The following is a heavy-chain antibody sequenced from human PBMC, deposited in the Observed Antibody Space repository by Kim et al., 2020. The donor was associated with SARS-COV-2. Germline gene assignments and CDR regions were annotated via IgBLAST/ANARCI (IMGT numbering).Heavy chain of an antibody. J-gene: IGHJ4*02. D-gene: IGHD2-21*01. V-gene: IGHV3-23*01. Sequence: GGSLRLSCVASGFTFTTYAMNWVRQAPGKGLEWVSGISGGGSSTYYADSVKGRFTISRDSSKNTLYLQMNSLRAEDTAVYYCAKDSRMNTLASGGDFFDYWGQGTLVTVSS. CDR1: GFTFTTYA. CDR3: AKDSRMNTLASGGDFFDY. CDR2: ISGGGSST.